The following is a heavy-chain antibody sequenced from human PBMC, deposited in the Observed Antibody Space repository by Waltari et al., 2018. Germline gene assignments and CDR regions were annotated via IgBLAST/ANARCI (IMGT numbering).Heavy chain of an antibody. D-gene: IGHD3-22*01. CDR3: ARHLYSIDYLELGN. CDR2: ISESGVMT. CDR1: GFNFISYA. J-gene: IGHJ4*02. Sequence: EVHLLESGGGLAQPGGSLRLSCAASGFNFISYARSWVRQAPGKGLGGVSGISESGVMTKYADSGKGRFTVSRDNSKNTVFLQLNSLRAEDTAIYYCARHLYSIDYLELGNWGQGTLVTVSS. V-gene: IGHV3-23*01.